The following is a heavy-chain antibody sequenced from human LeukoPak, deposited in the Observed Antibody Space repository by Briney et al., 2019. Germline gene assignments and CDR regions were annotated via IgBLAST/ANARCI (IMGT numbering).Heavy chain of an antibody. CDR3: GKGLRTVPEVFDH. J-gene: IGHJ4*02. CDR2: ISSSGIYV. V-gene: IGHV3-21*01. CDR1: GFTFSTYS. Sequence: GGSLRLSCAASGFTFSTYSMDWVRQAPGNGLEWVSTISSSGIYVHYADSLKGRFTISRDNGKNSVYLQMNSLRAEDTAVYYCGKGLRTVPEVFDHWGQGTLVTVSS. D-gene: IGHD6-19*01.